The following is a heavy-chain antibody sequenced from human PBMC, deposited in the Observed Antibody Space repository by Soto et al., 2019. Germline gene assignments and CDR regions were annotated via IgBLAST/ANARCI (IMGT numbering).Heavy chain of an antibody. J-gene: IGHJ4*02. Sequence: QVQLVESGGGVVQPGRSLRLSCAASGFTFSSYGMHWVRQAPGKGLEWVAVISYDGSNKYYADSVKGPFTISRNHYKNTLYQQMNSLRAEDTAVYYCAKDLERYGYGWGFDYWGQGTLVTVSS. CDR1: GFTFSSYG. D-gene: IGHD5-18*01. CDR2: ISYDGSNK. V-gene: IGHV3-30*18. CDR3: AKDLERYGYGWGFDY.